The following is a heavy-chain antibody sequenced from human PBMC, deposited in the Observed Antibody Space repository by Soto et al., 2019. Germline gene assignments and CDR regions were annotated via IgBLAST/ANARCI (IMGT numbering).Heavy chain of an antibody. J-gene: IGHJ4*02. CDR2: IHHSGST. Sequence: QVQLQESGPGLVKPSGTLSLTCAVSGGSISSSHWWSWVRQPPGKGLEWIGEIHHSGSTNYNPSVKSXAIXSXGKSKNQFSLQLTAVTAADTAVYYCARWCSGGGVDYWGQGTLVTVSS. D-gene: IGHD2-15*01. V-gene: IGHV4-4*02. CDR3: ARWCSGGGVDY. CDR1: GGSISSSHW.